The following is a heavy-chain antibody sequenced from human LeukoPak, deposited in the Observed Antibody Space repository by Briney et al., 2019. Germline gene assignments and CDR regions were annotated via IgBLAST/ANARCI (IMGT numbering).Heavy chain of an antibody. CDR3: ARISSGWYGIYYYYYMDV. V-gene: IGHV4-39*07. CDR2: IYYSGST. J-gene: IGHJ6*03. D-gene: IGHD6-19*01. Sequence: PSETLSLTCTVSGGSISSYYWGWIRQPPGKGLEWIGSIYYSGSTYYNPSLKSRVTISVDTSKNQFSLKLSSVTAADTAVYYCARISSGWYGIYYYYYMDVWGKGTTVTVSS. CDR1: GGSISSYY.